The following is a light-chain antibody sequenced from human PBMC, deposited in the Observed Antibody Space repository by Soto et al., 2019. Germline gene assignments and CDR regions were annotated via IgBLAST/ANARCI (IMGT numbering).Light chain of an antibody. Sequence: AIRMTQSPSSFSASTGDRVTITCRASQGISSYLAWYQQKPGKAPKLLIYASSTLHSGVPSRFSGSGSGTDFALTISCLQSEDFATYYCQQYYTYPYTFGLGTKLEI. CDR3: QQYYTYPYT. CDR2: ASS. CDR1: QGISSY. J-gene: IGKJ2*01. V-gene: IGKV1-8*01.